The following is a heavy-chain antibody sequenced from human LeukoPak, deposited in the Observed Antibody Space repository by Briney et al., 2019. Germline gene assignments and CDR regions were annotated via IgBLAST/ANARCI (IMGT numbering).Heavy chain of an antibody. Sequence: PSETLSLTCTVSGGSISSGGYYCRWIRQHPGKGLEWIGYIYYSGSTYYNPSLKSRVTISVDTSKNQFSLKLSSVTAADTAVYYCARYSSSWYLDAEYFQHWGQGTLVTVSS. CDR3: ARYSSSWYLDAEYFQH. CDR2: IYYSGST. CDR1: GGSISSGGYY. D-gene: IGHD6-13*01. V-gene: IGHV4-31*03. J-gene: IGHJ1*01.